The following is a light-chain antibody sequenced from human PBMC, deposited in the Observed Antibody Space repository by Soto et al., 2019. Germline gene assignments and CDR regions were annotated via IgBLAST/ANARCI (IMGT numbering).Light chain of an antibody. CDR2: EVS. CDR3: QSFDSPLSAVV. Sequence: QSALTQPPSVSGSPGQSVTISCTGTSSDVGSYNRVSWYQQPPGTAPKLMIYEVSNRPSGVPDRFSGSKSGNTASLTISGLQAGDEADYYCQSFDSPLSAVVIGGGTKLTVL. V-gene: IGLV2-18*01. CDR1: SSDVGSYNR. J-gene: IGLJ2*01.